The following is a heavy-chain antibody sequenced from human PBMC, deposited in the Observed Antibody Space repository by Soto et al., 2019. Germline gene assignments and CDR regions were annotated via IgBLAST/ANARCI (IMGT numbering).Heavy chain of an antibody. J-gene: IGHJ6*02. CDR3: ARGVTIFGNYGMDV. Sequence: SVKVSFKASCYTFTSYGISWVRQAPGQGLEWMGWISAYNGNTNYAQKLQGRVTMTTDTSTSTAYMELRSLRSDDTAVYYCARGVTIFGNYGMDVWGQGTTVTVSS. CDR2: ISAYNGNT. D-gene: IGHD3-3*01. V-gene: IGHV1-18*01. CDR1: CYTFTSYG.